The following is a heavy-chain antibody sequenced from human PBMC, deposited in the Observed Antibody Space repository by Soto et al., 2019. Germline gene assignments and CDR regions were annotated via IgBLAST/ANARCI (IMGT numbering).Heavy chain of an antibody. CDR1: GGSISSSSYY. Sequence: QLQLQESGPGLVKPSETLSLTCTVSGGSISSSSYYWGWIRQPPGKGLEWIGSIYYSGSTYYNPSLKSRVTISVDTSKVQYSLKLSSVTAADTAVYYGAGIPAAIGVGWFDPWGQGTLVTVSS. J-gene: IGHJ5*02. CDR2: IYYSGST. V-gene: IGHV4-39*01. CDR3: AGIPAAIGVGWFDP. D-gene: IGHD2-2*02.